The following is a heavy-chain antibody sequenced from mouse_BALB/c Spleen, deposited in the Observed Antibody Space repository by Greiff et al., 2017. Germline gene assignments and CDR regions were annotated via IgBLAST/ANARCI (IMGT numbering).Heavy chain of an antibody. CDR1: GYTFTSYV. V-gene: IGHV1-14*01. CDR2: INPYNDGT. J-gene: IGHJ3*01. D-gene: IGHD4-1*01. Sequence: VQLKQSGPELVKPGASVKMSCKASGYTFTSYVMHWVKQKPGQGLEWIGYINPYNDGTKYNEKFKGKATLTSDKSSSAAYMELSSLTSEDSAVYYCASPNWEIFAYWGQGTLGTVSA. CDR3: ASPNWEIFAY.